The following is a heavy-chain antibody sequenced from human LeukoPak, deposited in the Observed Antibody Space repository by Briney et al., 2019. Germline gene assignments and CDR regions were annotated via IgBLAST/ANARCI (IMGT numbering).Heavy chain of an antibody. CDR3: GRISGYPTKGVFDI. V-gene: IGHV4-59*01. CDR1: GGSISSYY. D-gene: IGHD2-2*03. Sequence: SETLSLTCTVSGGSISSYYWSWIRQPPGKGLEWIGYIYYSGSTNYNPSLKSRVTISVDTSKNQFSLKLSSVTAADTAVYYCGRISGYPTKGVFDIGAKGKRVPV. J-gene: IGHJ3*02. CDR2: IYYSGST.